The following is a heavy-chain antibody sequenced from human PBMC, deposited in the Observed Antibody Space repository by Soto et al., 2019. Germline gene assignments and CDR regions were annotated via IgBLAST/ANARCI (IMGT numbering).Heavy chain of an antibody. CDR1: GFTFSSSG. CDR2: IWYDGSKK. D-gene: IGHD3-22*01. J-gene: IGHJ4*02. Sequence: GGSLRLSCAASGFTFSSSGMHWVRQAQGKGLEWVAIIWYDGSKKYYADSVKGRFTISRDNSKNTVYLQMNSLRAEDTAVYYCARAPFTIYDTSGYYDYWGQGTLVTVSS. CDR3: ARAPFTIYDTSGYYDY. V-gene: IGHV3-33*01.